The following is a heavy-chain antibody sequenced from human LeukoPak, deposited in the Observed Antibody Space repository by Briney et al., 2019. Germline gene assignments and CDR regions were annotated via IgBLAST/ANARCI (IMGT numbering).Heavy chain of an antibody. V-gene: IGHV4-59*01. CDR2: IYYSGST. CDR1: GDSINNYY. Sequence: PSQTLSLTCTVSGDSINNYYWNYIRQPPGKGLEWIGYIYYSGSTNYNPSLKSRVTISVDTSKNQFSLKLSSVTAADTAVYYCARTASPPTAAYFDYWGQGTLVTVSS. J-gene: IGHJ4*02. CDR3: ARTASPPTAAYFDY.